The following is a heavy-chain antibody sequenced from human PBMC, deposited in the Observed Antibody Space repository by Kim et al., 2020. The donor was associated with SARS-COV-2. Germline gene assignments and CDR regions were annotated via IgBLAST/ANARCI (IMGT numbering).Heavy chain of an antibody. Sequence: YADSVKGRFKISRDNAKNSLYLQMNSLRVEDTAVYYCARGLSSSWTTADHWGRGTLVTVSS. J-gene: IGHJ4*02. V-gene: IGHV3-21*01. CDR3: ARGLSSSWTTADH. D-gene: IGHD6-13*01.